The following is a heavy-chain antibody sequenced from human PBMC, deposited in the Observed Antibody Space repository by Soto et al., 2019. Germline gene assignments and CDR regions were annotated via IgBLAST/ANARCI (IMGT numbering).Heavy chain of an antibody. D-gene: IGHD3-22*01. J-gene: IGHJ6*02. CDR1: GYTFSFYG. CDR3: ARPNYPMYYFESSGFKGGLEV. Sequence: ASVKVSCKASGYTFSFYGIDWVRQAPGQGLEWMGWISGYNGVTHYAQKFQDRVRLTTDSSTSTVYMELRSLRSDDTAVYFCARPNYPMYYFESSGFKGGLEVWGQGTSVTVSS. V-gene: IGHV1-18*01. CDR2: ISGYNGVT.